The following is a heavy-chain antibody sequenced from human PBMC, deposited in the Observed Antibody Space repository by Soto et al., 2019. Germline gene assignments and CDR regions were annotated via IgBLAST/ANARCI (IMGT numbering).Heavy chain of an antibody. D-gene: IGHD1-7*01. CDR1: GYSVCSNSAA. CDR3: AGTTSHQWYYMDV. Sequence: PSQTLSLTCAISGYSVCSNSAAWNWIRLSPSRGLEWLARTYYRSRWYNDYAVSVRSRITVNPDTSKNQFSLQLTSVTPEDTAVYYCAGTTSHQWYYMDVWGKGTTVTVSS. CDR2: TYYRSRWYN. J-gene: IGHJ6*03. V-gene: IGHV6-1*01.